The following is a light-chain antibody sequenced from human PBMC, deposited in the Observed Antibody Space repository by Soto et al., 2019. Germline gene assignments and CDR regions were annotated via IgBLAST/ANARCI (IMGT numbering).Light chain of an antibody. V-gene: IGKV1D-8*01. Sequence: VIWMTQSPSLISASTGDRVNISCRLSQAISSHLAWYQQKPGKAPNLLLFATSTLQSGVPSRFSGSGSGTDFTLYISSLQSEDFATYYCQQYYSFPFSFGRGTRVEF. J-gene: IGKJ2*03. CDR3: QQYYSFPFS. CDR2: ATS. CDR1: QAISSH.